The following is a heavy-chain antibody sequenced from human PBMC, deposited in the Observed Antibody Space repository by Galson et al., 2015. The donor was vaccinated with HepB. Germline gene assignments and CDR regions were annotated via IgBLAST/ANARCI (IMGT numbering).Heavy chain of an antibody. V-gene: IGHV1-69*02. CDR2: IIPILGIA. CDR1: GGTFSSYT. CDR3: ASGPHLVELGYCTNGVCSEGA. D-gene: IGHD2-8*01. Sequence: SVKVSCKASGGTFSSYTISWVRQAPGQGLEWMGRIIPILGIANYAQKFQGRVTITADKSTSTAYMELSSLRSEDTAVYYCASGPHLVELGYCTNGVCSEGAWGQGTLVTVSS. J-gene: IGHJ4*02.